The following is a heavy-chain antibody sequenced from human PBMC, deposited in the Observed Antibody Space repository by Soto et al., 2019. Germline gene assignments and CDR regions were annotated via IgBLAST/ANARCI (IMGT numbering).Heavy chain of an antibody. CDR1: GGTFSNHA. J-gene: IGHJ3*02. CDR3: AREVAADGTFREDVFDI. CDR2: INPIFSTT. Sequence: QVHLVQSGAEVKKPGSSVKVSCKAPGGTFSNHAINWVRQAPGQGLEWMGRINPIFSTTNYAQKFQGRVTMTADESTITAYLELSSLKHDDTAVYYCAREVAADGTFREDVFDIWGQGTLVTVSS. D-gene: IGHD6-13*01. V-gene: IGHV1-69*12.